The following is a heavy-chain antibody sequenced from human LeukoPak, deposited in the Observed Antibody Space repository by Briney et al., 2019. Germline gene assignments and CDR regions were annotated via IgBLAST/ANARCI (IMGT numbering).Heavy chain of an antibody. CDR2: IKPDGGEK. V-gene: IGHV3-7*01. Sequence: PGGSLRLSCAASGFTFTTSWMSWVRQTPGKGLEWVANIKPDGGEKHYVDSVKGRFTISRDSARSSLYLQMSSLGADDTALYYCARGVWSSLNAFDIWGQGTMVTVSS. CDR3: ARGVWSSLNAFDI. CDR1: GFTFTTSW. D-gene: IGHD2-21*02. J-gene: IGHJ3*02.